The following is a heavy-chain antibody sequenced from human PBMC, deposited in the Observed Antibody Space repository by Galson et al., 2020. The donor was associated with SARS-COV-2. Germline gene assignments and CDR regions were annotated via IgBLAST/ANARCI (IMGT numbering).Heavy chain of an antibody. Sequence: GESLKISCKASGYTFTGYYMHWVRQAPGQGLEWMGWINPNSGGTNYAQKFQGRVTMTRDTSISTAYMELSRLRSDDTAVYYCASRASKRDCTNGVCYFAYYYMDVWGKGTTVTVSS. CDR3: ASRASKRDCTNGVCYFAYYYMDV. D-gene: IGHD2-8*01. CDR1: GYTFTGYY. V-gene: IGHV1-2*02. J-gene: IGHJ6*03. CDR2: INPNSGGT.